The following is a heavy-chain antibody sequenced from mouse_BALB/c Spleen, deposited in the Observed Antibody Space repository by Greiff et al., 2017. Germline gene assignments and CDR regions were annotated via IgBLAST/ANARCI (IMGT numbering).Heavy chain of an antibody. J-gene: IGHJ3*01. Sequence: EVMLVESGGGLVKPGGSLKLSCAASGFTFSSYAMSWVRQSPEKRLEWVAEISSGGSYTYYPDSVKGRFTISRDNAKNNLYLQMSSLKSEDTAMYYCAEGFAYWGQGTLVTVSA. V-gene: IGHV5-6*03. CDR3: AEGFAY. CDR2: ISSGGSYT. CDR1: GFTFSSYA.